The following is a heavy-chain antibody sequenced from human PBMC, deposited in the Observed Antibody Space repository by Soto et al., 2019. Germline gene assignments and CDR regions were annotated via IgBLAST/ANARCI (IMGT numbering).Heavy chain of an antibody. CDR1: GYTFTRYY. CDR2: INPSGGST. Sequence: ASGKVGCEASGYTFTRYYMHWVLQAPGQGLEWMGIINPSGGSTSYAQKFQGRVTMPRDTSTSTVYMELSSLRSEDTAVYYCARDRHIVATIFDYWGQGTLVTVSS. J-gene: IGHJ4*02. D-gene: IGHD5-12*01. V-gene: IGHV1-46*01. CDR3: ARDRHIVATIFDY.